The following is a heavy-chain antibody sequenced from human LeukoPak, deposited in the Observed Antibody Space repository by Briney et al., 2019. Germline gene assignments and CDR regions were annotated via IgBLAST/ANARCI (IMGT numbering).Heavy chain of an antibody. CDR3: ARLYSSSWQFDY. CDR2: IYYSGST. Sequence: PSETLSLTCTVSGGSISSSSYYWGWIRQPPGKGREWIGSIYYSGSTYYNPSLKSRVTISVDTSKNQFSLKLSSVTAADTAVYYCARLYSSSWQFDYWGQGTLVTVSS. J-gene: IGHJ4*02. CDR1: GGSISSSSYY. D-gene: IGHD6-13*01. V-gene: IGHV4-39*07.